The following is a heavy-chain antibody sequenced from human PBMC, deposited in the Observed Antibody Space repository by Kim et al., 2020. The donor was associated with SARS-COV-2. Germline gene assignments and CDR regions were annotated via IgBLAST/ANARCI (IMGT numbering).Heavy chain of an antibody. J-gene: IGHJ4*02. V-gene: IGHV3-23*01. D-gene: IGHD3-22*01. Sequence: YADPLKGRFTVSRDNVKYMLYLQMDSLKAADTALYYCAKDHESSGWPTFDYWGQGTLVTVSS. CDR3: AKDHESSGWPTFDY.